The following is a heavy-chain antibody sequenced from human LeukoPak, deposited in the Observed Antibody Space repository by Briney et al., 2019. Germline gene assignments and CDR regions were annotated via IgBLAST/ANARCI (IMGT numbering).Heavy chain of an antibody. CDR2: TFYSGST. Sequence: PSETLSLTCTVSGGSISGYYWSWIRQPPGKGLEWIGYTFYSGSTNYNPSLKSRVTISVDTSKNQFSLKLSSVTAADTAVYYCATQYYYGSGSPFDYWGQGTLVTVSS. CDR1: GGSISGYY. J-gene: IGHJ4*02. D-gene: IGHD3-10*01. CDR3: ATQYYYGSGSPFDY. V-gene: IGHV4-59*08.